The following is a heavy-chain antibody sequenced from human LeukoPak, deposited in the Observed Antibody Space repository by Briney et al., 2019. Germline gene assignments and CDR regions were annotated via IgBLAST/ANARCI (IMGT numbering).Heavy chain of an antibody. D-gene: IGHD3-22*01. CDR1: GFTFSSYA. V-gene: IGHV3-64D*09. Sequence: GGSLRLSCSASGFTFSSYAMHWVRQAPGKGLEYVSTISSNGGTTYYADSVKGRFTISRDNSKNTLYLQMSSLRAEDTAVYYCVKGHDSSGYYLSYFDYWGQGALVTVSS. CDR3: VKGHDSSGYYLSYFDY. CDR2: ISSNGGTT. J-gene: IGHJ4*02.